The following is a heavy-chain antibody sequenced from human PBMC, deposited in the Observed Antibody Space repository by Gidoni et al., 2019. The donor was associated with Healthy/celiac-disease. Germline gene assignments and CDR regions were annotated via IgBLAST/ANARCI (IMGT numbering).Heavy chain of an antibody. CDR3: ARLASGLGGFDAFDI. J-gene: IGHJ3*02. D-gene: IGHD2-15*01. Sequence: QLQLQESGPGLVQPSETLSLTCTVSGGSISSSSYYWGWIRQPPGKGLEWIGSIYYSGSTYYNPSLKSRVTISVDTSKNQFSLKLSSVTAADTAVYYCARLASGLGGFDAFDIWGQGTMVTVSS. CDR1: GGSISSSSYY. V-gene: IGHV4-39*01. CDR2: IYYSGST.